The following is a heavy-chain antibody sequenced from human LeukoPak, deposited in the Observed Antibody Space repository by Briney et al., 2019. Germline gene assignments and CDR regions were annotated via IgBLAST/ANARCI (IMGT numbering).Heavy chain of an antibody. CDR2: ISSGSSYI. CDR1: GFTFSSYS. Sequence: GGSLRLSCAASGFTFSSYSMNWVLQAPGKGLEWVSSISSGSSYIYYADSVKGRFTISRDNAKNSLYLQMNSLRAEDTAVYYCARSIDSSSWTLWGQGTLVTVSS. J-gene: IGHJ4*02. V-gene: IGHV3-21*01. D-gene: IGHD6-13*01. CDR3: ARSIDSSSWTL.